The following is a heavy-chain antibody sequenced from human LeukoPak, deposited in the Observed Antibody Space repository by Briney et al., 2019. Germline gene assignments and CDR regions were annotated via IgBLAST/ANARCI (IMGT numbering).Heavy chain of an antibody. J-gene: IGHJ6*02. CDR3: ARPYSSDWYHNTPYFYYGMDV. CDR1: GFTFSSYS. D-gene: IGHD6-19*01. CDR2: ISSSSSYI. Sequence: GGSLRLSCAASGFTFSSYSMNWVRQAPGKGLEWVSSISSSSSYIYYADSVKGRFTISRDNAKNSLYLQMNSLRAEDTAVHYCARPYSSDWYHNTPYFYYGMDVWGQGATVTVSS. V-gene: IGHV3-21*01.